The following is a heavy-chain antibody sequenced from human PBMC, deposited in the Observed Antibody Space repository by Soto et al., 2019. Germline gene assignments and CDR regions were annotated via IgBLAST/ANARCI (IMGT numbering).Heavy chain of an antibody. D-gene: IGHD1-7*01. J-gene: IGHJ3*02. Sequence: GGSLRLSCAASGFTFDDYAMHWVRQAPGKGLEWVSGISWNSGSIGYADSVKGLFTISRDNAKNSLYLQMNSLRAEDTALYYCAKDVEITGTTFDIWGQGTIVTDSS. CDR1: GFTFDDYA. CDR2: ISWNSGSI. V-gene: IGHV3-9*01. CDR3: AKDVEITGTTFDI.